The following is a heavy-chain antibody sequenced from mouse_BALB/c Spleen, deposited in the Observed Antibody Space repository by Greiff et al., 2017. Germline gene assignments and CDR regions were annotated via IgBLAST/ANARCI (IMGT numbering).Heavy chain of an antibody. Sequence: EVKLMESGGGLVKPGGSLKLSCAASGFAFSSYDMSWVRQTPEKRLEWVAYISSGGGSTYYPDTVKGRFTISRDNAKNTLYLQMSSLKSEDTAMYYCASLYYDGFAYWGQGTLVTVSA. CDR3: ASLYYDGFAY. CDR2: ISSGGGST. CDR1: GFAFSSYD. J-gene: IGHJ3*01. D-gene: IGHD2-4*01. V-gene: IGHV5-12-1*01.